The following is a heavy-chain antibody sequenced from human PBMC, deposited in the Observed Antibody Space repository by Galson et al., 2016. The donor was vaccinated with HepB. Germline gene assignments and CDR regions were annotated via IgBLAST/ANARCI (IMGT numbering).Heavy chain of an antibody. D-gene: IGHD2-2*01. J-gene: IGHJ3*01. CDR2: IWHDGSNK. CDR3: AKEGVAYTTTWFSAFDF. CDR1: EFTFSTYG. V-gene: IGHV3-30*02. Sequence: LRLSCAASEFTFSTYGMHWVRQAPGKGLEWVALIWHDGSNKYYADSVKGRFTISRDNPKNTLYLQMNSLRVEDTAGYYCAKEGVAYTTTWFSAFDFWGQGTMVTVSS.